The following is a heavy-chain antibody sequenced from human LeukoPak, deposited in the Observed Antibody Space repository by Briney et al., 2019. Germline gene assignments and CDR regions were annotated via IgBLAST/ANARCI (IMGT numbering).Heavy chain of an antibody. D-gene: IGHD5-18*01. V-gene: IGHV4-34*01. CDR1: GGSFSGYY. CDR2: INHSGST. Sequence: PSETLSLTCAVYGGSFSGYYWSWIRQPPGKGLEWIGEINHSGSTNYNPSLKSRVTISVDTSKNQFSLKLSSVTAADTAVYYCARGITSTAMVEVWFDPWGQGTLVTVSS. CDR3: ARGITSTAMVEVWFDP. J-gene: IGHJ5*02.